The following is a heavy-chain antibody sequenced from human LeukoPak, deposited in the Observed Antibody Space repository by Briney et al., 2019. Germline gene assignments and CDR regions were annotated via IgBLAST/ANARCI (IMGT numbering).Heavy chain of an antibody. Sequence: GGFLRLSCAASGFTFSSYGMHWVRQAPGKGLEWVAVIWYDGSNKYYADSVKGRFTISRDNSKNTLYLQMNSLRAEDTAVYYCARDLGSDSSGYYAADYWGQGTLVTVSS. V-gene: IGHV3-33*01. J-gene: IGHJ4*02. D-gene: IGHD3-22*01. CDR2: IWYDGSNK. CDR3: ARDLGSDSSGYYAADY. CDR1: GFTFSSYG.